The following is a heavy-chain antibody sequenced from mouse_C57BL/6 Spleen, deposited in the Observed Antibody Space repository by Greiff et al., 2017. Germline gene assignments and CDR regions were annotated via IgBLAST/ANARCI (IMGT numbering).Heavy chain of an antibody. CDR1: GFNIKNTY. CDR3: ARRGVYYGNDDAMDY. CDR2: IDPANGNT. V-gene: IGHV14-3*01. J-gene: IGHJ4*01. Sequence: DVKLVESVAELVRPGASVKLSCTASGFNIKNTYMHWVKQRPEQGLEWIGRIDPANGNTKYAPKFQGKATITADTSSNTAYLQLSSLTSEDTAIYYCARRGVYYGNDDAMDYWGQGTSVTVSS. D-gene: IGHD2-2*01.